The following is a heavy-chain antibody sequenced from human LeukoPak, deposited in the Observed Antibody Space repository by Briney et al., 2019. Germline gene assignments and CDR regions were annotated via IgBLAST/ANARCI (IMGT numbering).Heavy chain of an antibody. CDR1: AFTFSNYA. J-gene: IGHJ5*02. CDR2: ISYDGSNK. D-gene: IGHD2-21*02. CDR3: ARVSERLLPSFKWFDP. V-gene: IGHV3-30-3*01. Sequence: PGGSLRLSCAASAFTFSNYAMHWVRQAPGKGLEWVAVISYDGSNKYYADSVKGRFTISRDNSKSTLYLQMNSLRPEDTALYYCARVSERLLPSFKWFDPWGQGTLVTVSS.